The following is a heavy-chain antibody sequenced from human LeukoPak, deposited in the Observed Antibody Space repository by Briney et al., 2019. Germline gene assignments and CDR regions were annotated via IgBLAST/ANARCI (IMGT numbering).Heavy chain of an antibody. CDR3: ARDPYSSGWIDY. Sequence: PGGSLRLSCAASGFTFNSYEMNWVRQAPGKGLEWVSYITSSGRTIYYADSVKGRFTISRDNAKNSLYLQMNSLRAEDMAVYYCARDPYSSGWIDYWGQGTLVTVSS. J-gene: IGHJ4*02. D-gene: IGHD6-19*01. CDR1: GFTFNSYE. CDR2: ITSSGRTI. V-gene: IGHV3-48*03.